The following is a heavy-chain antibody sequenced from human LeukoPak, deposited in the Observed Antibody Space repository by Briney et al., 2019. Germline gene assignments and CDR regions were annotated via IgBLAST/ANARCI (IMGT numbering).Heavy chain of an antibody. D-gene: IGHD2-2*03. CDR1: GYTFTGYY. Sequence: ASVKVSCKASGYTFTGYYMHWVRQAPGQGLEWMGWINPNSGGTNYAQKFQGRVTMTRDTSISTAYMDLRSLRSDDTAVYYCARGVDIARITDLYYFDHWGQGTLVTVSS. V-gene: IGHV1-2*02. CDR3: ARGVDIARITDLYYFDH. CDR2: INPNSGGT. J-gene: IGHJ4*02.